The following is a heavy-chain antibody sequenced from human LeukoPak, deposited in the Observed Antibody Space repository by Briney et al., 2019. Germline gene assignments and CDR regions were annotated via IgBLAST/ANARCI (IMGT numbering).Heavy chain of an antibody. D-gene: IGHD3-10*01. CDR1: GFTFSSYE. Sequence: GGSLRLSCAASGFTFSSYEMNWVRQAPGKGLEWVSYISSSGSTIYYADSVKGRFTISRDNAKNSLYLQMNSLRAEDTAVYYCARDRPWGVWVFDYWGQGTLVTVSS. CDR3: ARDRPWGVWVFDY. CDR2: ISSSGSTI. J-gene: IGHJ4*02. V-gene: IGHV3-48*03.